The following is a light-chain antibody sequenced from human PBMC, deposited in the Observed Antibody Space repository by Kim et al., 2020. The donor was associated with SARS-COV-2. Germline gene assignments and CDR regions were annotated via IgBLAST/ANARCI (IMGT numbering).Light chain of an antibody. J-gene: IGLJ3*02. CDR3: AAWDDRLNGPV. V-gene: IGLV1-44*01. CDR2: GDN. Sequence: GQRVTLFCSGSSSNIGPNAVNWYQQLPGTAPKLLIYGDNQRPSGVPDRFSGSKSGTSASLAISGLQSEDEADYHCAAWDDRLNGPVFGGGTQLTVL. CDR1: SSNIGPNA.